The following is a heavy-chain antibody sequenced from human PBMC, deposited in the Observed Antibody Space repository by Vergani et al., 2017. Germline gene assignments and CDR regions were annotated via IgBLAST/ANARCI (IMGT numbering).Heavy chain of an antibody. Sequence: DVQLVESGGDLVQPGGSLRLSCAASGFTFSSYSMNWVRQAPGKGLEWISYISTTSDTIYYADSVRGRFTISRDNAKNSLYLEMNSLRVEDTAVYYCASGRVAGVLGEWELLIDYYYYYMDVWGKGTTVTVSS. CDR3: ASGRVAGVLGEWELLIDYYYYYMDV. D-gene: IGHD1-26*01. J-gene: IGHJ6*03. CDR1: GFTFSSYS. V-gene: IGHV3-48*01. CDR2: ISTTSDTI.